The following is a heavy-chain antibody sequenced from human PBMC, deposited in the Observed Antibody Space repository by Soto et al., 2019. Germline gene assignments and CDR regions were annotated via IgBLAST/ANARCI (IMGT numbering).Heavy chain of an antibody. D-gene: IGHD6-19*01. CDR1: GFTFSTDS. CDR2: SSTSGATR. CDR3: ARFFGSGFDY. Sequence: EVQLVESGGGLVQPGGSLRLSCVASGFTFSTDSMNWVRQAPGKGLEWVAHSSTSGATRDYADSVKGRFTISRDNAKTSLYLQMDRLRTEDTAVYYFARFFGSGFDYWGQGTLVTVSS. V-gene: IGHV3-48*01. J-gene: IGHJ4*02.